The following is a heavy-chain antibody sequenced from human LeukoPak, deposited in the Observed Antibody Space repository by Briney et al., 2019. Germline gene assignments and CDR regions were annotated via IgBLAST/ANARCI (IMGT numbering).Heavy chain of an antibody. J-gene: IGHJ5*02. CDR1: GFSVSGTH. CDR3: AKDEVTSGGGLAS. Sequence: GGSLRLSCAASGFSVSGTHVSWVRQAPGGGLEWVAAMYTGGTTYYTDAVTGRFTVSRDTSRNILFLHMDSLRAEDTAVYYCAKDEVTSGGGLASWGQGTLVIVSS. CDR2: MYTGGTT. D-gene: IGHD2-21*02. V-gene: IGHV3-53*01.